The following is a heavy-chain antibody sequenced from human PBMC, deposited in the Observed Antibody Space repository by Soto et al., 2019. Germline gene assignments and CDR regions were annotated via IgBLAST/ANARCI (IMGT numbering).Heavy chain of an antibody. J-gene: IGHJ3*02. V-gene: IGHV5-10-1*01. Sequence: GESLKISCKGSGYSFTSYWISWVRQMPGKGLEWMGRIDPSDSYTNYSPSFQGHVTISADKSISTAYLQWSSLKASDTAMYYCARQAYYDFWSGYYTAAFDIWGQGTMVTVSS. CDR3: ARQAYYDFWSGYYTAAFDI. D-gene: IGHD3-3*01. CDR1: GYSFTSYW. CDR2: IDPSDSYT.